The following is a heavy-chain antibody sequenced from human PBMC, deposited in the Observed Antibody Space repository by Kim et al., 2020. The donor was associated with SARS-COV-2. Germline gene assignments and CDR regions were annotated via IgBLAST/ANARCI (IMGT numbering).Heavy chain of an antibody. CDR1: AFTFSSYA. CDR2: ISSDGSNK. Sequence: GGSLRLSCAASAFTFSSYAMHWVRQAPGRGLEWVALISSDGSNKYYVDSVKGRFTISRDNSKSTVYLQMTSLRTEDTAMYYCARVGGDENFWSTYYSYYYSYGVDVWGQGTTVTVSS. CDR3: ARVGGDENFWSTYYSYYYSYGVDV. V-gene: IGHV3-30*04. J-gene: IGHJ6*02. D-gene: IGHD3-3*01.